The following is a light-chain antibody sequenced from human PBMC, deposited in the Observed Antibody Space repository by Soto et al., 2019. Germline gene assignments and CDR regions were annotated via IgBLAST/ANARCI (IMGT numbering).Light chain of an antibody. CDR1: QGISSE. Sequence: EMVMTQSPATLSLSPGERAALSGRASQGISSELAWYQQKPGQPPRLLIYGASTRATGVPARFTGSGSGSDFTLTISGLQSEDFAVYYCQQGHNWPLTFGQGTRLEI. J-gene: IGKJ2*01. V-gene: IGKV3-15*01. CDR2: GAS. CDR3: QQGHNWPLT.